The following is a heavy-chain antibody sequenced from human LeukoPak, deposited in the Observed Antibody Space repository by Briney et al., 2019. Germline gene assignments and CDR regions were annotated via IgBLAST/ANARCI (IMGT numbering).Heavy chain of an antibody. CDR3: ARDGNSMIVVADDAFDI. V-gene: IGHV3-9*01. CDR1: GFTFDDYA. CDR2: ISWNSGSI. D-gene: IGHD3-22*01. Sequence: GRSLRLSCAASGFTFDDYAMHWVRHAPGKGLEWVSGISWNSGSIGYADSVKGRFTISRDNAKNSLYLQMNSLRAEDTAVYYCARDGNSMIVVADDAFDIWGQGTMVTVSS. J-gene: IGHJ3*02.